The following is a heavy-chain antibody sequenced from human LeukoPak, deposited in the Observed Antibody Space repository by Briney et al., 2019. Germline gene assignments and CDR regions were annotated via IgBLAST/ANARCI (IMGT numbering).Heavy chain of an antibody. CDR3: VREEWLVNRSFDY. J-gene: IGHJ4*02. CDR1: GFSFGDYA. Sequence: QPGRSLRLSCTTPGFSFGDYARSWVRQAPGKGLGGGGLIRSNGGTKYASSVKGRFTISSIDTKSVDKLHMNSLNTEDSGVYYCVREEWLVNRSFDYWGQGTLVTAS. CDR2: IRSNGGT. V-gene: IGHV3-49*04. D-gene: IGHD3-3*01.